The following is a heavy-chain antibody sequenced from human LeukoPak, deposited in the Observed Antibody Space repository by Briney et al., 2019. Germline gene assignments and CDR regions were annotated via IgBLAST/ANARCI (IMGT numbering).Heavy chain of an antibody. Sequence: SETLSLTCTVSGGSISSGGYYWSWIRQHPGKGLEWIGYIYYSGSTYYNPSLKSRVTISVDTSKNQFSLKLSSVTAADTAVYYCASSYGGNSVDYWGQGTLVTVSS. V-gene: IGHV4-31*03. CDR1: GGSISSGGYY. CDR2: IYYSGST. J-gene: IGHJ4*02. D-gene: IGHD4-23*01. CDR3: ASSYGGNSVDY.